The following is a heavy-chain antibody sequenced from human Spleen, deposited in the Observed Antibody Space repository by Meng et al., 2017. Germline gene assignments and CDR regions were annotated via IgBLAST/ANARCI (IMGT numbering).Heavy chain of an antibody. CDR3: AREVGPGKYSPFDY. Sequence: SGAASGFTFSSYAMNWVRQAPGKGLEWVSTISGSGGGTYYADSVKGRFTISRDNAKNSLYLQMNSLRAEDTAVYYCAREVGPGKYSPFDYWGQGTLVTVSS. J-gene: IGHJ4*02. V-gene: IGHV3-23*01. CDR2: ISGSGGGT. CDR1: GFTFSSYA. D-gene: IGHD4-11*01.